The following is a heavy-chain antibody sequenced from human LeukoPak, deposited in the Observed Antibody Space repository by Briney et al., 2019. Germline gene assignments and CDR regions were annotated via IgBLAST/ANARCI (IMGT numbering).Heavy chain of an antibody. CDR2: VYPRGST. V-gene: IGHV4-4*07. J-gene: IGHJ5*02. Sequence: PSETLSLTCTVSGGSISSYYWSWIRQPAGKGLEWIGRVYPRGSTNYNPSLKSRVTMSVDTSKRQFTLNLTSVTAADTAMYNCARDNGYCTSTTCSITMDPWGQGTLVTVSS. CDR3: ARDNGYCTSTTCSITMDP. CDR1: GGSISSYY. D-gene: IGHD2-2*03.